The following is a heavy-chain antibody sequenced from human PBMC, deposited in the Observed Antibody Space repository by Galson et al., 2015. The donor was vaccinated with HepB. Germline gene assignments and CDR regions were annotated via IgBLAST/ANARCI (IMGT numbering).Heavy chain of an antibody. D-gene: IGHD2-15*01. CDR1: GFTFSGFW. V-gene: IGHV3-7*01. CDR3: ARGHRHCSGGTCYSLSRAFDI. Sequence: SLRLSCAASGFTFSGFWMSWVRQTPGKGLEWVANINQDGTEKYYVDSVKGRFTISRDNAKNSLSVQMNSLRAEDTAVYYCARGHRHCSGGTCYSLSRAFDIWGQGTMVTVSS. J-gene: IGHJ3*02. CDR2: INQDGTEK.